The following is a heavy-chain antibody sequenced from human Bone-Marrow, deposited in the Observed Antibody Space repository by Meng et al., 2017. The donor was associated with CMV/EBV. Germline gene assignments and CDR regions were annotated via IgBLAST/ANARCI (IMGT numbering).Heavy chain of an antibody. CDR2: IIPIFGTA. V-gene: IGHV1-69*05. CDR3: ARELGPEGWGLYGMAV. Sequence: SVKVSCKASRGTFSSYAISWVRQAPGQGLEWMGGIIPIFGTANYAQKFQGRVTITTDESTSTAYMELSSLRSEDTAVYYCARELGPEGWGLYGMAVWGQGTTATVPS. D-gene: IGHD2-21*02. J-gene: IGHJ6*02. CDR1: RGTFSSYA.